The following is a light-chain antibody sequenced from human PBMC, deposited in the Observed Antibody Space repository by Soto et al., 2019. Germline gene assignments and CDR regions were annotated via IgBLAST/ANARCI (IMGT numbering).Light chain of an antibody. CDR2: DYN. J-gene: IGLJ2*01. CDR3: GTWDSSLNGVV. Sequence: QSVLTQPPSVSAAPGQKVTISCSGSSSNIENNYVSWYQQLPGTAPKLLIYDYNKRPSEIPDRFSGSKSGTSATLGITGLQTGDEADYHCGTWDSSLNGVVFGGGTQLTVL. V-gene: IGLV1-51*01. CDR1: SSNIENNY.